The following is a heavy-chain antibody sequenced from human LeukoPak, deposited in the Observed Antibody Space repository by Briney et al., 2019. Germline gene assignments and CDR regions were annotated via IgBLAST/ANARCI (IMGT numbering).Heavy chain of an antibody. Sequence: GGSLRLSCAASGFTSSSYSMNWVRQAPGKGLEWVSSISSSSSYIYYADSVKGRFTISRDNAKNSLYLQMDSLRAEDTAVYYCARDAYCSSTSCSSAYWGQGTLVTVSS. D-gene: IGHD2-2*01. V-gene: IGHV3-21*01. CDR3: ARDAYCSSTSCSSAY. CDR1: GFTSSSYS. CDR2: ISSSSSYI. J-gene: IGHJ4*02.